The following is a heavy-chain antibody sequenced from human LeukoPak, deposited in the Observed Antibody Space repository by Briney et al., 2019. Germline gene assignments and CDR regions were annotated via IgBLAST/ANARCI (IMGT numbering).Heavy chain of an antibody. D-gene: IGHD3-9*01. J-gene: IGHJ4*02. V-gene: IGHV3-21*01. CDR1: GFTVSNNF. Sequence: GGSLRLSCAASGFTVSNNFMNWVRQAPGKGLEWVSSITASSTAIYSADSVKGRFTISRDNAKNLLYLQMNSLRAEDTAVYYCARTYYDILTGYNPYFDYWGQGILVTVSS. CDR2: ITASSTAI. CDR3: ARTYYDILTGYNPYFDY.